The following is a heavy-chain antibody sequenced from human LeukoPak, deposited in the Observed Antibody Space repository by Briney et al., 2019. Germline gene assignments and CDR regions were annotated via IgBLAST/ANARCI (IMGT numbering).Heavy chain of an antibody. V-gene: IGHV3-23*01. D-gene: IGHD5-24*01. J-gene: IGHJ5*02. CDR3: ARESLTWLQSRTSWFDP. CDR1: GFTFSTFA. CDR2: IFPSGGEI. Sequence: GGSLRLSCAASGFTFSTFAMIWVRQPPGKGLEWVSSIFPSGGEIHYADSVRGRFTISRENSKSTLSLQMNSLRAEDTAVYYCARESLTWLQSRTSWFDPWGQGTLVTVSS.